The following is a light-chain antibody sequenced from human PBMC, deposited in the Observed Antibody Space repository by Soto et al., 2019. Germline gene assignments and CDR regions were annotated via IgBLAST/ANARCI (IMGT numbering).Light chain of an antibody. J-gene: IGKJ5*01. CDR2: AAS. CDR1: RSVTTN. Sequence: EVVLTQSPATLSASPGERVTLSCRASRSVTTNLAWYQQKPGQGPRLLFYAASSRASDVPARFSASGSGTEFTLTSSSLQAEDFAVYYWQQYNKWPPITFGQGTRLEIK. V-gene: IGKV3-15*01. CDR3: QQYNKWPPIT.